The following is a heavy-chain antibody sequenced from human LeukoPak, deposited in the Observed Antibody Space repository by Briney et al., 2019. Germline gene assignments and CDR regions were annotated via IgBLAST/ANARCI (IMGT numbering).Heavy chain of an antibody. CDR3: ARVTHDYVWGSYRYHYFLDY. CDR2: IYTSGST. CDR1: GGSFSGYY. V-gene: IGHV4-4*08. D-gene: IGHD3-16*02. Sequence: SETLSLTCAVYGGSFSGYYWSWIRQPPGKGLEWIGRIYTSGSTNYSPSLKSRVTISVDTSKNQFSLKLSSVTAADTAVYYCARVTHDYVWGSYRYHYFLDYWGQGTLVTVSS. J-gene: IGHJ4*02.